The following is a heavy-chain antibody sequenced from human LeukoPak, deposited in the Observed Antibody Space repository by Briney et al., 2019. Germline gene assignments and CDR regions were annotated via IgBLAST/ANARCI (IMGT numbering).Heavy chain of an antibody. V-gene: IGHV3-30-3*01. J-gene: IGHJ4*02. CDR1: GFTFSSYA. Sequence: GGSLRLSCAASGFTFSSYAMHWVRQAPGKGLEWVAVISYDGSNKYYADSVKGRFTISRDNSKNTLYLQMNSLRVEDTAVYYCARVDYGDYGFDYWGQGTLVTVSS. CDR2: ISYDGSNK. D-gene: IGHD4-17*01. CDR3: ARVDYGDYGFDY.